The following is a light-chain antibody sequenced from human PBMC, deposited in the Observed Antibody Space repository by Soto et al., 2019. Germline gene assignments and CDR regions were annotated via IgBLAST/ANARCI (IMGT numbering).Light chain of an antibody. V-gene: IGKV3-20*01. Sequence: EIVLTQSPGTLSLSPGERATLSCRASQSVSSSYLAWYQQKPAQTPRLLIYGASSRDTGIPDRFSGSGSGTAFPLTTSPLEPEAFAVYYCQQYGTSPLIFGGGTKVEIK. CDR1: QSVSSSY. CDR2: GAS. J-gene: IGKJ4*01. CDR3: QQYGTSPLI.